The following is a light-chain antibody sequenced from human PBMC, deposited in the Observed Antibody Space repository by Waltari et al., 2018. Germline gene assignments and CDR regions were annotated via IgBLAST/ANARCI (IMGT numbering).Light chain of an antibody. J-gene: IGLJ1*01. CDR1: SSYVGGYNY. V-gene: IGLV2-14*01. Sequence: QSALTQPASVSGSPGQSITISCTGTSSYVGGYNYVSWYQQHPGKAPKLMIYDVSKRPSGVSNRFSGSKSGNTASLTISGLQAEDEADYSCSSYTSSSTYVFGTGTKVTVL. CDR2: DVS. CDR3: SSYTSSSTYV.